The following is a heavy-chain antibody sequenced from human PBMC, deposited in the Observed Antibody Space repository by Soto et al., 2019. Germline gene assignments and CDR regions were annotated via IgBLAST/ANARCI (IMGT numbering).Heavy chain of an antibody. V-gene: IGHV3-48*02. CDR1: GFPFSIYS. Sequence: EVQLVESGGGLVQPGGSLRLTCVASGFPFSIYSMNWVRQAPGKGLEWSSYITSDTNTIKYADSVKGRFTISRDNAKNLVYLQMNSLRDEDTAVYFCARSVEGHFDYWAQGTVVTVSS. CDR2: ITSDTNTI. J-gene: IGHJ4*02. D-gene: IGHD6-19*01. CDR3: ARSVEGHFDY.